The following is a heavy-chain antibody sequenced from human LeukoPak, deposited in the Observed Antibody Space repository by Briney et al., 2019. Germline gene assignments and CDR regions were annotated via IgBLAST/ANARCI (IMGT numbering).Heavy chain of an antibody. J-gene: IGHJ3*02. V-gene: IGHV4-30-2*01. CDR3: ARGELWFGESYWDRGYLAFDI. CDR1: GGSISSGGYS. CDR2: IYHSGST. Sequence: SETLSLTCAVSGGSISSGGYSWSWIRQPPGKGLEWIGYIYHSGSTYYNPSLKSRVTISVDRSKNQFSLKLSSVTAADTAVYYCARGELWFGESYWDRGYLAFDIWGQGTMVTVSS. D-gene: IGHD3-10*01.